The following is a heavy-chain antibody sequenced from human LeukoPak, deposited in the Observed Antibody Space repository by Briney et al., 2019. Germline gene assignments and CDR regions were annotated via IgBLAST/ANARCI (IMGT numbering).Heavy chain of an antibody. CDR2: ISWNSGSI. CDR3: AKGYCSSTSCYTDY. J-gene: IGHJ4*02. Sequence: PGRSLRLSCAASGFTFDDYAMHWVRQAPGKGLELVSGISWNSGSIGYADSVKGRFTISRDNAKNSLYLQMNSLRAEDMALYYCAKGYCSSTSCYTDYWGQGTLVTVSS. CDR1: GFTFDDYA. V-gene: IGHV3-9*03. D-gene: IGHD2-2*02.